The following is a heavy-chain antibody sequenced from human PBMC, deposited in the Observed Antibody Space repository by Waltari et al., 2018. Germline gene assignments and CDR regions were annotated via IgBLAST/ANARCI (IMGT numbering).Heavy chain of an antibody. Sequence: QVHLQQWGAGLLRPSETLSLICAVYGGSFRGYYWGWIRQPPGKGLEWIGEINHSPNTNYNPSLRSRVHMSMDTSQNQFSLQLTSVTAADTGVYYCVRLEDCTGPGGNCYSGAPFAVDVWGQGTTVTVPS. CDR1: GGSFRGYY. CDR2: INHSPNT. V-gene: IGHV4-34*01. CDR3: VRLEDCTGPGGNCYSGAPFAVDV. J-gene: IGHJ6*02. D-gene: IGHD2-8*02.